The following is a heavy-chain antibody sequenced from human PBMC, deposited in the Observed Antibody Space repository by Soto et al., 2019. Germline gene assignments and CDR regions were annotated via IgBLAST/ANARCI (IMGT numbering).Heavy chain of an antibody. CDR3: ARGIVGATSWFDP. CDR1: GGSISSSSYY. CDR2: IYYSGST. V-gene: IGHV4-39*01. D-gene: IGHD1-26*01. Sequence: SETLSLTCTVSGGSISSSSYYWGWIRQPPGKGLEWIGSIYYSGSTYYNPSLKSRVTISVDTSKNQFSLKLSSVTAADTAVYYCARGIVGATSWFDPWGQGTLVTVSS. J-gene: IGHJ5*02.